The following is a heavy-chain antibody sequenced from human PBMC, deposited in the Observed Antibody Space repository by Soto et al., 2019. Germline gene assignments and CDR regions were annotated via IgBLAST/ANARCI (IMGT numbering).Heavy chain of an antibody. V-gene: IGHV3-30-3*01. Sequence: QVQLVESGGGVVQPGRSLRLSCAASGFTFSSYTMHWVRQAPGKGLEWVAVISYNGSNKYSAESVKGRFTSSRDNSKGTLYLQMDSLRAEDTALYYCARVRGPVVTHYFDFWGQGTLVTVSS. D-gene: IGHD3-22*01. J-gene: IGHJ4*02. CDR1: GFTFSSYT. CDR2: ISYNGSNK. CDR3: ARVRGPVVTHYFDF.